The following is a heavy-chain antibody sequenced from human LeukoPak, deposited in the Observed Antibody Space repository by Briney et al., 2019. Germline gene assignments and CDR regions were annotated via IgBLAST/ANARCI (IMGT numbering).Heavy chain of an antibody. D-gene: IGHD3-22*01. CDR3: ARVVSGFTYYFDY. CDR2: VYYNGNT. V-gene: IGHV4-61*03. J-gene: IGHJ4*02. CDR1: X. Sequence: XWSWIRXPPGKGLEWIGHVYYNGNTNYNPSLKSRVTISVDTSKDHFSLKLGSVTAADTAVYYCARVVSGFTYYFDYWGQGTLVTVSS.